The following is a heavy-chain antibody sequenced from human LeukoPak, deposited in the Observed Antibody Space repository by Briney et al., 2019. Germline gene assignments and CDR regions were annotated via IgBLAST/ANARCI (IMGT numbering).Heavy chain of an antibody. CDR2: ISGSGGST. V-gene: IGHV3-23*01. J-gene: IGHJ4*02. Sequence: GGSLRLSCTASGFSFGEHAMSWVRQAPGKGLEWVSAISGSGGSTYYADSVKGRFTISRDNSKNTLYLQMNSLRAEDTAVYYCAKDRFYGSGYYFDYWGQGTLVTVSS. D-gene: IGHD3-10*01. CDR1: GFSFGEHA. CDR3: AKDRFYGSGYYFDY.